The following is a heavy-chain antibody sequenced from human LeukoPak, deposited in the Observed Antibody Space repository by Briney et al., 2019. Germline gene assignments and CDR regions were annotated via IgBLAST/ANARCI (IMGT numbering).Heavy chain of an antibody. V-gene: IGHV4-39*01. CDR2: IYYSGST. D-gene: IGHD3-10*01. CDR3: ARVRTTMVRETIWYFDL. J-gene: IGHJ2*01. CDR1: GGSISSSSYY. Sequence: KASDTLSLTCTVSGGSISSSSYYWGWIRQPPGKGLEWIGSIYYSGSTYYNPSLKSRVTISVDTSKNQFSLKLSSVTAADTAVYYCARVRTTMVRETIWYFDLWGRGTLVTVSS.